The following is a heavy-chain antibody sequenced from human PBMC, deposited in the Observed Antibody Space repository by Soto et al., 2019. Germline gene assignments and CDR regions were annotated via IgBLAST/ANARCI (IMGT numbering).Heavy chain of an antibody. Sequence: PSETLSLTCTVSDDSISSYYWNWIRQPPGKGLEWIGYIYYSGSTNYNPSLKSRVTISVDTSKNQFSLKLSSVTAADTAVYYCARSSSGYYNWFDPWGQGTLVTVSS. CDR3: ARSSSGYYNWFDP. V-gene: IGHV4-59*01. D-gene: IGHD6-13*01. J-gene: IGHJ5*02. CDR2: IYYSGST. CDR1: DDSISSYY.